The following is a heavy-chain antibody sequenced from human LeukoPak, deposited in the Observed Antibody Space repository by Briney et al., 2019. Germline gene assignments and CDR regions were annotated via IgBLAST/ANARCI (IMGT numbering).Heavy chain of an antibody. Sequence: GGSLRLSCAASGFTVSSNYMSWVRQAPGKGLEWVSAISGSGGSTYYADSVKGRFTISRDNSKNTLYLQMNSLRAEDTAVYYCAKRYYYDSSGYYYALFDYWGQGTLVTVSS. D-gene: IGHD3-22*01. CDR2: ISGSGGST. CDR3: AKRYYYDSSGYYYALFDY. J-gene: IGHJ4*02. V-gene: IGHV3-23*01. CDR1: GFTVSSNY.